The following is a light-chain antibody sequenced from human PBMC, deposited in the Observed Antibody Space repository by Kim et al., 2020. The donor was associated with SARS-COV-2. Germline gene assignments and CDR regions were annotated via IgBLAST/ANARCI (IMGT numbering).Light chain of an antibody. J-gene: IGKJ4*01. CDR2: GAS. CDR3: QQYGTSPLT. CDR1: QSISSSY. Sequence: EIVLTQSPGTLSLSPGERATLSCRASQSISSSYLAWYQQKPGQAPRVLIYGASSRATGIPDRFSGSGSGAHFTLSISRLEPEDSAVYYCQQYGTSPLTFGGGTKVDIK. V-gene: IGKV3-20*01.